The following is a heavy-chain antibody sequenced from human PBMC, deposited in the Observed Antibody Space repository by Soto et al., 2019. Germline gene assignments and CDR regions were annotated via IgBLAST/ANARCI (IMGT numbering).Heavy chain of an antibody. CDR3: AKHPRSAPLRDAFDL. Sequence: GSLRLSCAASGFSFTTYGMSWVRQAPGKGLEWVSSISGIDDSTHYADSVKGRFTVSRDNSKNTLYLQMNSLRAEDTAVYSCAKHPRSAPLRDAFDLWGQGTMVTVSS. D-gene: IGHD2-15*01. V-gene: IGHV3-23*01. CDR2: ISGIDDST. J-gene: IGHJ3*01. CDR1: GFSFTTYG.